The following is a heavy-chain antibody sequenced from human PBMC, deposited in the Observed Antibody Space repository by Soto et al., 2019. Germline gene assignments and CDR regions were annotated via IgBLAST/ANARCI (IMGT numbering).Heavy chain of an antibody. Sequence: GSLRLSCVASGFTLSRYWMSRVRQAPGKGLEWVANINQDGSEKHYVDSVKGRFTISRDNAKNSLFLQMNSLRAEDTALYYCVGSNGAYAWGQGTLVTVYS. CDR2: INQDGSEK. CDR3: VGSNGAYA. CDR1: GFTLSRYW. V-gene: IGHV3-7*01. J-gene: IGHJ5*02. D-gene: IGHD6-19*01.